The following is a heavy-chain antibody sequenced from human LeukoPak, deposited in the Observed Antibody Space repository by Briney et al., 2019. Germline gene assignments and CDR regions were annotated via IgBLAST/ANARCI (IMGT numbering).Heavy chain of an antibody. CDR2: ISGGGGRT. D-gene: IGHD3-16*01. J-gene: IGHJ4*02. CDR3: AKFRGSEKTVIDC. Sequence: GGSLRLSCAASGFTFSSYAMSWVRQAPGKGLEWVSTISGGGGRTWYADFVKGRFTISRDNSKNTVDVQLNSLRAEDTAVYYCAKFRGSEKTVIDCWGQGTLVTVSS. CDR1: GFTFSSYA. V-gene: IGHV3-23*01.